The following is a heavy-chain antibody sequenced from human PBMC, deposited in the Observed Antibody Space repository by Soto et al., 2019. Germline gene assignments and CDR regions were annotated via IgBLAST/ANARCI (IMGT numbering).Heavy chain of an antibody. D-gene: IGHD6-13*01. Sequence: QVQLVQSGAEVKKPGASVKVSCKASGYTFTNYSFSWVRQAPGQGLEWMGWISAYNGNTNYPQKLQGRVTMTTDTSMSTAYVELRRLRSDDTAVYYCARGLAAASRFDCWGHGTVVTVAA. J-gene: IGHJ4*01. CDR1: GYTFTNYS. CDR2: ISAYNGNT. V-gene: IGHV1-18*01. CDR3: ARGLAAASRFDC.